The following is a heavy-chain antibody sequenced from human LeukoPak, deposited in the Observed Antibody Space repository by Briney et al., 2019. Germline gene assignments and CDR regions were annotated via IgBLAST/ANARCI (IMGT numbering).Heavy chain of an antibody. V-gene: IGHV3-30-3*01. CDR1: GFTFSSNA. J-gene: IGHJ4*02. CDR2: ITYDGSNT. Sequence: PGRSLRLSCAASGFTFSSNAMHWVRQAPGKGLEWVAVITYDGSNTYYADSVKGRFTISRDNSRNTLYLQMNSLRAEDTAVYYCARGLLGAPTSYFDYWGQGTLVTVSS. CDR3: ARGLLGAPTSYFDY. D-gene: IGHD1-26*01.